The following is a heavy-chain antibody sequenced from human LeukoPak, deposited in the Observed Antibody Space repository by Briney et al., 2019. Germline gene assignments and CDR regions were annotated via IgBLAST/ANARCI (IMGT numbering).Heavy chain of an antibody. CDR1: GYTFTSYY. V-gene: IGHV1-46*01. CDR2: INPSGGST. D-gene: IGHD5-18*01. CDR3: ARDRSVDTAMVVLLDY. J-gene: IGHJ4*02. Sequence: ASVKVSCKASGYTFTSYYMHWVRQAPGQGLEWMGIINPSGGSTSYAQKFQGRVTMTRDTSTSTVYMELSSLRSEDTAVYYCARDRSVDTAMVVLLDYWGQGTLVTVSS.